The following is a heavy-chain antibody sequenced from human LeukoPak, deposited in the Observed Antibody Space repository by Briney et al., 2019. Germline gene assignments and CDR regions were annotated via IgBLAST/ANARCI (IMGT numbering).Heavy chain of an antibody. CDR1: GGSISSYY. D-gene: IGHD5-24*01. V-gene: IGHV4-4*07. Sequence: SETLSLTCTVSGGSISSYYWSWIRQPTGKGLDWIGRIYTSGSTNNPSLKSRVTLSVDTSKNQFSLKLSSVTAADAAAYFSVGGKDGYNSGAFDIWGQGTMVTVSS. CDR3: VGGKDGYNSGAFDI. J-gene: IGHJ3*02. CDR2: IYTSGST.